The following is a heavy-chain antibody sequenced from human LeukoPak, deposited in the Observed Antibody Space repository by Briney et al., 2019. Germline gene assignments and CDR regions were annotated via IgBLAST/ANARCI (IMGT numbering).Heavy chain of an antibody. V-gene: IGHV3-48*02. Sequence: GGSLRLSCVASGFTFRSYSMNWVRQAPGKGMEWVSYISSSGSTIYYADAVKGRFTISRDNAKNSLYLQMSSLRDEDTAVYYCATVAMEDWYFDLWGRGTLVTVSS. D-gene: IGHD5-18*01. CDR1: GFTFRSYS. CDR2: ISSSGSTI. CDR3: ATVAMEDWYFDL. J-gene: IGHJ2*01.